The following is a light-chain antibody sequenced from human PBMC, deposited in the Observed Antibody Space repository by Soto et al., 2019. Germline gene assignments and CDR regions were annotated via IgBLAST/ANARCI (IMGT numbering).Light chain of an antibody. CDR3: QQCHATHLT. J-gene: IGKJ5*01. Sequence: DIQMTQSPSSLSASVGDRVTITCRASQSISSYLNWYQQKPGKAPKLLIYAASSLQSGVPSRFSGSGSGTDFTLTITTLQPEDVGIYYCQQCHATHLTFGQGKRLEIK. CDR1: QSISSY. CDR2: AAS. V-gene: IGKV1-39*01.